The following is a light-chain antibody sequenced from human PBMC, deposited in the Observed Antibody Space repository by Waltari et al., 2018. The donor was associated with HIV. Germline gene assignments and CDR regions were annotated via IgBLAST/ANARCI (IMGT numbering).Light chain of an antibody. CDR3: HSYDNSRSASV. CDR1: RSNIGLPPE. Sequence: QPVLTQRPSVLGAPGPRATISPGGTRSNIGLPPEAHRSHQLPANAPKLLIYGNTNRPSGGPDRLSASKSGTSASLVITGRQAEEEADYDCHSYDNSRSASVFGGGTKLTVL. V-gene: IGLV1-40*01. J-gene: IGLJ3*02. CDR2: GNT.